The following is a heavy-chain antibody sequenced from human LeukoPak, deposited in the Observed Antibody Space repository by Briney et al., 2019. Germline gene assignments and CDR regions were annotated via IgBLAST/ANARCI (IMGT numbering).Heavy chain of an antibody. CDR1: GGSIHTYN. V-gene: IGHV4-59*01. CDR2: IYYSGST. D-gene: IGHD3-16*01. CDR3: ATSYYDYDRWDY. J-gene: IGHJ4*02. Sequence: SETLSLTCTVSGGSIHTYNWIWIRQPPGKGLEWIGYIYYSGSTNYNPSLKSRVTISVDTSKNQFSLKLSSVTAADTAVYYCATSYYDYDRWDYWGQGTLVTVSS.